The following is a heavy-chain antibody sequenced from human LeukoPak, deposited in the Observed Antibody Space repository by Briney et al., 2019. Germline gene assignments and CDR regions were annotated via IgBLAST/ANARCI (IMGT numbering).Heavy chain of an antibody. V-gene: IGHV1-69*13. D-gene: IGHD3-22*01. CDR2: IIPIFGTA. CDR1: GGTFSSYA. J-gene: IGHJ4*02. Sequence: ASVTVSCTASGGTFSSYAISWVRQAPGQGLEWMGGIIPIFGTANYAQKFQGRVTITADESTSTAYMELSSLRSEDTAVYYCARDYYDSSGYSYFDYWGQGTLVTVSS. CDR3: ARDYYDSSGYSYFDY.